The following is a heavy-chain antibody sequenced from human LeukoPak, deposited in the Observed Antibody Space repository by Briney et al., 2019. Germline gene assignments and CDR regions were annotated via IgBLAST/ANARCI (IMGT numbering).Heavy chain of an antibody. V-gene: IGHV3-49*04. CDR1: GFTFGDYG. CDR2: IRSKTYGGTT. Sequence: GRSLRLSCTASGFTFGDYGISWVRQAPGKGLEWVGLIRSKTYGGTTEYAASVKGRFPISRDDSKSIAYLQMNSLKTEDTAVYYCTRSAVGTKPFDYWGQGTLVTVSS. J-gene: IGHJ4*02. CDR3: TRSAVGTKPFDY. D-gene: IGHD6-13*01.